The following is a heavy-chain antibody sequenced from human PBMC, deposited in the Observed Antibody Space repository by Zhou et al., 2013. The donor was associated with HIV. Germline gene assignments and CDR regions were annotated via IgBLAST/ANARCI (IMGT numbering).Heavy chain of an antibody. CDR1: GGTFSSYA. CDR2: IIPILGIA. V-gene: IGHV1-69*04. CDR3: ASIGGYSGYEYYFDY. J-gene: IGHJ4*02. D-gene: IGHD5-12*01. Sequence: QVQLVQSGAEVKKPGSSVKVSCKASGGTFSSYAISWVRQAPGQGLEWMGRIIPILGIANYAQKFQGRVTITADKSTSTAYMELSSLRSEDTAVYYCASIGGYSGYEYYFDYWGQGTLVTVSS.